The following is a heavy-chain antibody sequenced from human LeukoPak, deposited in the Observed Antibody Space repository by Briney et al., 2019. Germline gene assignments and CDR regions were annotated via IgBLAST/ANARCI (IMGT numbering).Heavy chain of an antibody. Sequence: GGSLRLSCAASGFTFSSYSMNWVRQAPGKGLEWVSYISSSSTIYYADSVKGRFTISRDNAKNSLYLQMNSLRAEDTAVYYCARVRMVRGVIITGAFDIWGQGTMVTVSS. CDR2: ISSSSTI. CDR1: GFTFSSYS. D-gene: IGHD3-10*01. V-gene: IGHV3-48*04. CDR3: ARVRMVRGVIITGAFDI. J-gene: IGHJ3*02.